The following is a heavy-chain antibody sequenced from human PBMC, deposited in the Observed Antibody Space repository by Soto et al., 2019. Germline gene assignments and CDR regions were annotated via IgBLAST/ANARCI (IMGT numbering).Heavy chain of an antibody. CDR1: GGTFSSYA. D-gene: IGHD3-16*02. CDR2: IIPIFGTA. CDR3: ASALFGDYVWGSYRYFDY. V-gene: IGHV1-69*12. Sequence: QVQLVQSGAEVKKPGSSVKVSCKASGGTFSSYAISWVRQAPGQGLEWMGGIIPIFGTANYAQKFQGRVTITADESTSTAYMELISLRSEDTAVYYCASALFGDYVWGSYRYFDYWGQGTLVTVSS. J-gene: IGHJ4*02.